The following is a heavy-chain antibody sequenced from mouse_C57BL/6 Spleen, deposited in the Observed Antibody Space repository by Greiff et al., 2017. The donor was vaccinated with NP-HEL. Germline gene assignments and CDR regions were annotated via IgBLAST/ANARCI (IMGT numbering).Heavy chain of an antibody. J-gene: IGHJ4*01. CDR1: GYSITSGYY. V-gene: IGHV3-6*01. Sequence: EVQLVESGPGLVKPSQSLSLTCSVTGYSITSGYYWNWIRQFPGNKLEWMGYISYDGSNNYNPSLKNRISITRDTSKNQFFLKLNSVTTEDTATYYCAREDGSSYYYAMDYWGQGTSVTVSS. CDR3: AREDGSSYYYAMDY. CDR2: ISYDGSN. D-gene: IGHD1-1*01.